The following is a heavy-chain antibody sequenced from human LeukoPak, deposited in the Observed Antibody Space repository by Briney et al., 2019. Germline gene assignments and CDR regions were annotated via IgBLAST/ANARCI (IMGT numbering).Heavy chain of an antibody. Sequence: GGSLRLSCAASGFTFSNYWMSWVRQAPGKGLEWVANMKGDGSEKHYVDSMKGRFTISRDDAKNSLYLQMNSLTAEDTAVYYCARQVQYRSGYFPPDPWGQGTLVTVSS. CDR1: GFTFSNYW. CDR2: MKGDGSEK. CDR3: ARQVQYRSGYFPPDP. D-gene: IGHD6-19*01. V-gene: IGHV3-7*01. J-gene: IGHJ5*02.